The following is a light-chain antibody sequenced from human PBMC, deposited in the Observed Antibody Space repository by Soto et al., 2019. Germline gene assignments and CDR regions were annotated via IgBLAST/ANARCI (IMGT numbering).Light chain of an antibody. J-gene: IGKJ1*01. Sequence: EIVLAQSPGTLSLSPGERATFSCRSSQSVSSSYLAWYQQKPGQAPRFLIYSASSRAAGIPDRFSGSGSGTDFTLTISRLEPEDFAVCYCQQYGRSPTTFGQGTKVDIK. CDR2: SAS. V-gene: IGKV3-20*01. CDR1: QSVSSSY. CDR3: QQYGRSPTT.